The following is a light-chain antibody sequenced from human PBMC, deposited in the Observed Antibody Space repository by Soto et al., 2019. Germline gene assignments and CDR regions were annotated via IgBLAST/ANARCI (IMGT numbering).Light chain of an antibody. CDR3: EAWDDSLNGWV. J-gene: IGLJ3*02. Sequence: QSVLTQPPSVSEAPRQRVTISCSGSSSNVGDNAVNWYQQLPGKAPKLLIYYDDLLTSGVSDRFSGSKSGTSASLAISGLQSEDECDYYCEAWDDSLNGWVFGGGTKLTVL. CDR2: YDD. V-gene: IGLV1-36*01. CDR1: SSNVGDNA.